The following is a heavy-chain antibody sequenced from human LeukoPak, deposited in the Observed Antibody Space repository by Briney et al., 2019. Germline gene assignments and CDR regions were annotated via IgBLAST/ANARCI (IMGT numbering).Heavy chain of an antibody. CDR1: GGSFSNYY. CDR2: INHSGST. D-gene: IGHD6-13*01. CDR3: ARAPVRVAAVGKYFDF. V-gene: IGHV4-34*01. Sequence: PSETLSLTCAVYGGSFSNYYWSWIRQPPGKGLEWIGEINHSGSTNYNPSLKSRLTISVDTSQKQFSLELSSVTAADTAVYYCARAPVRVAAVGKYFDFWGQGTLVIVSS. J-gene: IGHJ4*02.